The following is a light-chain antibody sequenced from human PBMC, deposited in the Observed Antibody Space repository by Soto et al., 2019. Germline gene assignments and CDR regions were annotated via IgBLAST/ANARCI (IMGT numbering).Light chain of an antibody. V-gene: IGKV1-33*01. Sequence: DIQMTQSPSSLSASVGARVTITCQASQDISNYLNWFQHKPGKAPRLLIYDASKLETGVPSRFSGSGSGTHFTFTISSLQPEDIATYYCQQYDRLFTFGPGTSVDIK. CDR2: DAS. CDR3: QQYDRLFT. J-gene: IGKJ3*01. CDR1: QDISNY.